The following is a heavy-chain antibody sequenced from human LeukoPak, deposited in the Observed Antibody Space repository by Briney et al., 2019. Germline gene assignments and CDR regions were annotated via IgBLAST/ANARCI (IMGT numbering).Heavy chain of an antibody. CDR2: IGGSGGTT. CDR3: AKDRLGGSGWYLGIYGSFDL. CDR1: GFTFGNYV. D-gene: IGHD6-19*01. V-gene: IGHV3-23*01. J-gene: IGHJ2*01. Sequence: GGSLRLSCAASGFTFGNYVMSWVRQAPGKGLEWVSSIGGSGGTTYYADSVKGRFTISRDNSENTLYLQMTSLRAEDTAVYYCAKDRLGGSGWYLGIYGSFDLWGRGTLVSVSA.